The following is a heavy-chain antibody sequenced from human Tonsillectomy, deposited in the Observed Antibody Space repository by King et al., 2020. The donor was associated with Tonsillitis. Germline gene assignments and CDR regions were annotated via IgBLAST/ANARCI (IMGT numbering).Heavy chain of an antibody. V-gene: IGHV4-34*01. D-gene: IGHD5-24*01. CDR1: VESFSCYY. CDR2: INHSVRT. CDR3: ARALQENYYYYYYMDV. J-gene: IGHJ6*03. Sequence: QVQLQQWGAGLLKPSETLSLTCAVYVESFSCYYWSWILQPPGKWLEWIVEINHSVRTNYNPTLTGRVPISVGTSKNQFSLKLSSVTAADTAVYYCARALQENYYYYYYMDVWGEGTTVTVSS.